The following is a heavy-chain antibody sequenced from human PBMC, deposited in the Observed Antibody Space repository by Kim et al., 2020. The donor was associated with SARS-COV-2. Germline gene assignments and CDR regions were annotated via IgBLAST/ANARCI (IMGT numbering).Heavy chain of an antibody. V-gene: IGHV1-69*04. D-gene: IGHD6-19*01. CDR1: GGTFSSYA. CDR3: ARDRTFGLIAVAGVFDY. Sequence: SVKVSCKASGGTFSSYAISWVRQAPGQGLEWTGRIIPILGIANYAQKFQGRVTITADKSTSTAYMELSSLRSEDTAVYYCARDRTFGLIAVAGVFDYWGQGALVTVSS. CDR2: IIPILGIA. J-gene: IGHJ4*02.